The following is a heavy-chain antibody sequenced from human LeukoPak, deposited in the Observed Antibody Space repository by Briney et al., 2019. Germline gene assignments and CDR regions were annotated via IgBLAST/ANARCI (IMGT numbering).Heavy chain of an antibody. J-gene: IGHJ1*01. D-gene: IGHD2-15*01. Sequence: GGSLRLSCAASGFTFSNYWVSWFRQAPGQGLEWVASIKQDGSERYYVDSVKGRFTISRDNAKNSLFLQLSSLRVEDTAVYYCARGSMHIYHVYSEYWGQGILVTVSS. CDR2: IKQDGSER. V-gene: IGHV3-7*01. CDR3: ARGSMHIYHVYSEY. CDR1: GFTFSNYW.